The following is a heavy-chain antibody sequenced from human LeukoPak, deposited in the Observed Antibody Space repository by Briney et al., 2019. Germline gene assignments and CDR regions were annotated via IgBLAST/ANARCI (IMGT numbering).Heavy chain of an antibody. CDR3: ATFRFLGT. Sequence: GGSLRLSCAASGFTFNNYWMTWVRQGPGKGLEWVANIKPGGNEKYYVDSVKGRFTISRDNIKNSLYLQMNSLRAEDTAIYYCATFRFLGTWGQGTMVTVSP. J-gene: IGHJ3*01. V-gene: IGHV3-7*03. CDR2: IKPGGNEK. D-gene: IGHD3-3*01. CDR1: GFTFNNYW.